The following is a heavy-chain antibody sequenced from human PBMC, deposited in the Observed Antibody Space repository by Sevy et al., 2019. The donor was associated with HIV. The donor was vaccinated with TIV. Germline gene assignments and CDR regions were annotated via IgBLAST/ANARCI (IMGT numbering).Heavy chain of an antibody. D-gene: IGHD3-22*01. Sequence: SETLSLTCTVYGGSISSGGYYWSWIRQHPGKGLEWIGYIYYSGSTYYNPSLKSRVTISVDTSKNQFSLKLSSVTAADTAVYYCARVAGYDSSGYWFGYYYYMDVWGKGTTVTVSS. V-gene: IGHV4-31*03. CDR3: ARVAGYDSSGYWFGYYYYMDV. CDR1: GGSISSGGYY. CDR2: IYYSGST. J-gene: IGHJ6*03.